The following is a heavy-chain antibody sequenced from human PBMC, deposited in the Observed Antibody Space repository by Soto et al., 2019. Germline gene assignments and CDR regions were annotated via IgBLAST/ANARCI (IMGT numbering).Heavy chain of an antibody. Sequence: EVHLVESGGGLVQPGGSLRLSCAASGFTFSSYWMSWVRQAPGKGLEWVANIKQDGSDKYYVDSVEGRFTISRDNTRNSLYLHMSSLREDDTAVYYCARDGMITFAGVSVADYWGQGTRVTVSS. J-gene: IGHJ4*02. CDR3: ARDGMITFAGVSVADY. V-gene: IGHV3-7*03. D-gene: IGHD3-16*01. CDR2: IKQDGSDK. CDR1: GFTFSSYW.